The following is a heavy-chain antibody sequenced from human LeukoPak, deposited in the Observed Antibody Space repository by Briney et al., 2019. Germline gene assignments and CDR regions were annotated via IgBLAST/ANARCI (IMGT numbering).Heavy chain of an antibody. CDR1: EFTVSSNY. CDR3: VGRRGDYHY. D-gene: IGHD4-17*01. Sequence: PGGSLRLSCAVSEFTVSSNYMSWVRQAPGKGLEWVSVIYSSGSTYYADSVKGRFTTSRDNSKNTLYLQMNSLRAEDTAVYYCVGRRGDYHYWGQGTLVTVSS. J-gene: IGHJ4*02. V-gene: IGHV3-53*01. CDR2: IYSSGST.